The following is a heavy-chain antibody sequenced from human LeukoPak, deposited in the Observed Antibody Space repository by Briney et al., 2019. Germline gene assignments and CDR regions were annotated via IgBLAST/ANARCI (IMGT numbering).Heavy chain of an antibody. CDR3: ARGLSGSYNNWFDP. CDR2: INTSGST. Sequence: SETLSLTCTVSGGSISSYYWSWNRQPAGKGLEWIGRINTSGSTNYNPSLKSRVTMSVDTSKNQFSLKLSSVTAADTAVYYCARGLSGSYNNWFDPWGQGTLVTVSS. CDR1: GGSISSYY. V-gene: IGHV4-4*07. D-gene: IGHD1-26*01. J-gene: IGHJ5*02.